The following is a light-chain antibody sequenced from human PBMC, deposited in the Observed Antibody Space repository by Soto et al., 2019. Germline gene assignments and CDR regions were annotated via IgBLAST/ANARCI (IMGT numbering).Light chain of an antibody. CDR1: QAFSNL. V-gene: IGKV1-12*01. Sequence: DIQMTQSPSSVSASVGDRVIITCRASQAFSNLLAWYQQKPGEAPKLLIYGASTLQGGVPSRLSGSESGTDFTLTISSVQAEDFATYYCPQATTFPLTFGGGTKVDIK. J-gene: IGKJ4*01. CDR3: PQATTFPLT. CDR2: GAS.